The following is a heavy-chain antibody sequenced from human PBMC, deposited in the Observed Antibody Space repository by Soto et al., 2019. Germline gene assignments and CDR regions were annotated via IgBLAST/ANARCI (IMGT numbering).Heavy chain of an antibody. Sequence: NPSETLSLTGSVSCGSISSYYWSWIRQPPGKGLEWIGYIYYGGNTNCNPSLKSRVTISEDTSTNQFSLKLRSVTTADTAVYYCARKLCFSEPSNSFDPWGQGTPVTVSS. D-gene: IGHD1-26*01. V-gene: IGHV4-59*01. CDR2: IYYGGNT. CDR1: CGSISSYY. J-gene: IGHJ5*02. CDR3: ARKLCFSEPSNSFDP.